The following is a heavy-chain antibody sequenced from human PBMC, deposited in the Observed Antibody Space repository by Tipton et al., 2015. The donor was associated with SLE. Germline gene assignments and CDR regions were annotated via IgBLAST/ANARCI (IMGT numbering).Heavy chain of an antibody. Sequence: SLRLSCAASGFTFSSYGMHWVRQAPGRGLEWVSSISSSSSYIYYADSVKGRFTISRDNAKNSLYLQMNSLRAEDTAVYYCAREGVWFGESWGQGTLVTVSS. J-gene: IGHJ4*02. V-gene: IGHV3-21*01. CDR2: ISSSSSYI. CDR1: GFTFSSYG. D-gene: IGHD3-10*01. CDR3: AREGVWFGES.